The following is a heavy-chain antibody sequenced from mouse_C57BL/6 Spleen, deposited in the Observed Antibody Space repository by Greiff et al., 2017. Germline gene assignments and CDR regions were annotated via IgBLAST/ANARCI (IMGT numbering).Heavy chain of an antibody. CDR2: ISSGSSTI. V-gene: IGHV5-17*01. CDR1: GFTFSDYG. CDR3: ARKFTTVVATDAMDY. J-gene: IGHJ4*01. Sequence: EVKVEESEGGLVKPGGSLKLSCAASGFTFSDYGMHWVRQAPEKGLEWVAYISSGSSTIYFADTVKGRFTISRDNAKNTLFLQMTSLRSEDTAMYYCARKFTTVVATDAMDYWGQGTSVTVSS. D-gene: IGHD1-1*01.